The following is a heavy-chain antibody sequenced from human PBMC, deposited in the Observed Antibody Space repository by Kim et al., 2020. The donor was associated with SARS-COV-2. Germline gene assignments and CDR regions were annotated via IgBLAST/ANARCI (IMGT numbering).Heavy chain of an antibody. CDR1: GSTFRRSW. J-gene: IGHJ6*02. CDR3: SRGLDD. V-gene: IGHV3-7*01. Sequence: GGSLRLSCAASGSTFRRSWMHWVRRAPGRGLEWVANINENGSEKNYVDSVKGRFSISRDNAQNSLYLQMNSLRAEDTAVYYCSRGLDDWGQGTTVTVSS. CDR2: INENGSEK.